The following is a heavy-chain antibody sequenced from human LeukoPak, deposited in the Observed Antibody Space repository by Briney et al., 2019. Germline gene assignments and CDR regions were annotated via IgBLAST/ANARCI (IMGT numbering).Heavy chain of an antibody. J-gene: IGHJ4*02. V-gene: IGHV3-23*01. CDR3: AKFERWFSGRGYYFDY. CDR1: GFTFSSYA. CDR2: ISGSGGST. D-gene: IGHD4-23*01. Sequence: PGGSLRLSCAASGFTFSSYAMSWVRQAPGKGLEWVSAISGSGGSTYYADSVKGRFTISRDNSKNTLYLQMNSLRAEDTAVYYCAKFERWFSGRGYYFDYWGQGTPVTVSS.